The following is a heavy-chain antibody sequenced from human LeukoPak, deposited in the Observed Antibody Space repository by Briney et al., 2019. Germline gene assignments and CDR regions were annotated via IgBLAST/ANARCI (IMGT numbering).Heavy chain of an antibody. CDR3: AREGIVVVPAALYYYYYGMDV. CDR1: GFTFSNYW. J-gene: IGHJ6*02. D-gene: IGHD2-2*01. CDR2: ISSSGSTI. V-gene: IGHV3-11*01. Sequence: PGGSLRLSCAASGFTFSNYWMSWVRQAPGKGLEWVSYISSSGSTIYYADSVKGRFTISRDNAKNSLYLQMNSLRAEDTAVYYCAREGIVVVPAALYYYYYGMDVWGQGTTVTVSS.